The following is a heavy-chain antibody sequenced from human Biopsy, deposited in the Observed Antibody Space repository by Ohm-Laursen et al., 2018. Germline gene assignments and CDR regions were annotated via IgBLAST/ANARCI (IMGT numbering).Heavy chain of an antibody. CDR3: ARGRLRAVARFDY. Sequence: TLSLTCAVYGGSFSGYYWSWIRQPPGKGLEWIGEINHSGSTNYNPPLKIRVTISVDTSKNQFSLKLSSVTAADTAVYYCARGRLRAVARFDYWGQGTLVTVSS. CDR2: INHSGST. D-gene: IGHD6-19*01. V-gene: IGHV4-34*01. CDR1: GGSFSGYY. J-gene: IGHJ4*02.